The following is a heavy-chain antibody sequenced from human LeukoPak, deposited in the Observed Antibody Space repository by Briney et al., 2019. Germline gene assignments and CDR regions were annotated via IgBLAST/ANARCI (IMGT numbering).Heavy chain of an antibody. CDR3: ARFLERTFDY. Sequence: GGSLRLSCAASGFTFNSYSMHWVRQAPGKGLEWVAVISDDGSNEYYADSVKGRFTISRDNYKSTLYVEMNSLTAEDTAVYYCARFLERTFDYWGQGTLVTVSS. CDR1: GFTFNSYS. D-gene: IGHD1-1*01. J-gene: IGHJ4*02. V-gene: IGHV3-30*01. CDR2: ISDDGSNE.